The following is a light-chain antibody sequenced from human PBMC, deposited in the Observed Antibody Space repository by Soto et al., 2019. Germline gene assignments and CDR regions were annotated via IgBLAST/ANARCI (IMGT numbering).Light chain of an antibody. V-gene: IGLV2-14*02. J-gene: IGLJ2*01. Sequence: QSVLTQPASVSGSPGQSITISCTGTSSDIGGYNLVSWYQQHPGKAPKLMIYEGSKRPSGVSSRFSGSKSGNTASLTISGLQADDEADYYCTSYTTTSSLGVFGGGTKLTVL. CDR1: SSDIGGYNL. CDR2: EGS. CDR3: TSYTTTSSLGV.